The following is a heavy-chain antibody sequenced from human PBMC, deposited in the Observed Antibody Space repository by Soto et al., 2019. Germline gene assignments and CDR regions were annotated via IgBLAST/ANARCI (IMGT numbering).Heavy chain of an antibody. CDR3: ARGYCSSTSCYAGGFYYYMDV. D-gene: IGHD2-2*01. V-gene: IGHV3-66*01. CDR1: GFTVSSNY. CDR2: IYSGGST. J-gene: IGHJ6*03. Sequence: GGSLRLSCAASGFTVSSNYMSWVRQAPGKGLEWVSVIYSGGSTYYADSVKGRFTISRDNSKNTLYLQMNSLRAEDTAVYYCARGYCSSTSCYAGGFYYYMDVWGKGTTVTVSS.